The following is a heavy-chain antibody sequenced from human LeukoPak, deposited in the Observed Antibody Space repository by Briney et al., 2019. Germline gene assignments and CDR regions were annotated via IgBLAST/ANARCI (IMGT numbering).Heavy chain of an antibody. V-gene: IGHV1-69*05. CDR3: ARVVPAAIGGNYYYYYYMDV. CDR2: IIPIFGTA. J-gene: IGHJ6*03. Sequence: ASVKVSCKASGGTFSSYAISWVRQAPGQGLEWMGGIIPIFGTANYAQKFQGRVTITTDESTSTAYMELSSLRSEDTAVYYCARVVPAAIGGNYYYYYYMDVWGKGTTVTVSS. CDR1: GGTFSSYA. D-gene: IGHD2-2*01.